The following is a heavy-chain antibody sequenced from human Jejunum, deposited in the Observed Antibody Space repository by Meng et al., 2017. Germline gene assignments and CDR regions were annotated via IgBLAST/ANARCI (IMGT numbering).Heavy chain of an antibody. D-gene: IGHD3-10*02. CDR1: GGSIESNNW. CDR2: VYHSGST. V-gene: IGHV4-4*02. CDR3: ARADYVRYFDL. Sequence: QVRRQKWGAGLVNPSAPLTLSFAVSGGSIESNNWWTWIRQPPGQGLEWIGEVYHSGSTHYNPSLQSRVTISIDNSKNRFSLSLNSVTAADTAIYYCARADYVRYFDLWGRGTLVTVSS. J-gene: IGHJ2*01.